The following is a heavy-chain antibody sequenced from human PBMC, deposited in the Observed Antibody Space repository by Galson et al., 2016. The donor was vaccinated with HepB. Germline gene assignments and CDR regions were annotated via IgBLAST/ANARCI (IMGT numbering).Heavy chain of an antibody. J-gene: IGHJ4*02. Sequence: SLRLSCAASGFTFSSHWMHWVRQAPGKGLVCVSRLKSDGRGTFYADSVKGRFTISRDHAKNTLYLQMNSLGAEDTAVYYCRIGTTGIDYWGQGTLVTVSS. CDR3: RIGTTGIDY. CDR1: GFTFSSHW. V-gene: IGHV3-74*01. CDR2: LKSDGRGT. D-gene: IGHD1/OR15-1a*01.